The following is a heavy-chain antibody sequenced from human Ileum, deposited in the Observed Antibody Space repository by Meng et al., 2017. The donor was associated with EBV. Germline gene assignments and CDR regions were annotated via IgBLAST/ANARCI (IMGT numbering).Heavy chain of an antibody. CDR1: GCTFSSYA. J-gene: IGHJ5*02. Sequence: VPLVRCWGEWKKPGSSVKVSCKASGCTFSSYAISWVRQAPGQGLEWMGGIIPIFGTANYAQKFQGRVTITADESTSTAYMELSSLRSEDTAVYYCAGTSSSWYNWFDPWGQGTLVTVSS. CDR3: AGTSSSWYNWFDP. CDR2: IIPIFGTA. V-gene: IGHV1-69*01. D-gene: IGHD6-13*01.